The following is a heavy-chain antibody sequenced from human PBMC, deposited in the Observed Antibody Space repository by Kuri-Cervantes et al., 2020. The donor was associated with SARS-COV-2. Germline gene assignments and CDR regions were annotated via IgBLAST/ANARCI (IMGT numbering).Heavy chain of an antibody. J-gene: IGHJ4*02. V-gene: IGHV4-59*01. D-gene: IGHD3-10*01. CDR1: GGSISSYY. CDR3: AHIVPKTMEFDY. CDR2: IYYSGST. Sequence: SETLSLTCTVSGGSISSYYWSWIRQPPGKGLEWIGYIYYSGSTNYNPSLKSRVTISVDTSKNQLSPKLSSVTAADTAVYYCAHIVPKTMEFDYWGQGTLVTVSS.